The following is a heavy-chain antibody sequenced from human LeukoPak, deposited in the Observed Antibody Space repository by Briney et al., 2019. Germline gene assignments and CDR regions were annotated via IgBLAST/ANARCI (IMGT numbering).Heavy chain of an antibody. Sequence: PGGSLRLSCAASGFSFSTYAMNWVRQAPGKGLEWVSGIGGSGGSTFYADSVKGRFTISRDNSKNTLYVQMNSLRAEDTAVYYCARTYDGSGFHSLDSWGQGTLVTVSS. CDR2: IGGSGGST. CDR3: ARTYDGSGFHSLDS. D-gene: IGHD3-22*01. J-gene: IGHJ4*02. CDR1: GFSFSTYA. V-gene: IGHV3-23*01.